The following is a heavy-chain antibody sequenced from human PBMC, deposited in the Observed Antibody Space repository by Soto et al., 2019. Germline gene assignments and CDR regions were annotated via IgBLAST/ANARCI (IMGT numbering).Heavy chain of an antibody. D-gene: IGHD2-2*01. J-gene: IGHJ4*02. V-gene: IGHV3-48*01. CDR1: GFTFTTYS. CDR3: ARMSSSISPGC. CDR2: INSTGTIK. Sequence: HPGGSLRLSCAASGFTFTTYSMNWVRQAPGKGLEWVSYINSTGTIKYYAGSVKGRFTISRDNAKNSLYLQMNSLRAEDTAVYYCARMSSSISPGCWGQGTLVTVSS.